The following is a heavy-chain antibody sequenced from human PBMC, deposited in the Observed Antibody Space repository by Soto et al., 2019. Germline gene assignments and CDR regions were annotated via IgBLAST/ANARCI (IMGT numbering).Heavy chain of an antibody. Sequence: SETLSLTCAVSGGSISSGGYSWSWIRQPPGKGLEWIGYIYHSGSTYYNPSLKSRVTISVDRSKNQFSLKLSSVTAADTAVYSCARGGIYCSSTSCWFDPWGQGTLVTVSS. CDR2: IYHSGST. V-gene: IGHV4-30-2*01. CDR3: ARGGIYCSSTSCWFDP. CDR1: GGSISSGGYS. J-gene: IGHJ5*02. D-gene: IGHD2-2*01.